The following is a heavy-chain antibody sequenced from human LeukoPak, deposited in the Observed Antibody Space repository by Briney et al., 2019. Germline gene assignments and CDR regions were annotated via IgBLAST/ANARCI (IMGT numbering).Heavy chain of an antibody. CDR3: ATTKQARRYFDY. CDR2: ISYDGSNK. CDR1: GFTFSSYA. D-gene: IGHD1-1*01. Sequence: GGSLRLSCAVSGFTFSSYAMHWVRQALGKGLEWVTVISYDGSNKYYADSVKGRFTISRDNSKNTLYLQMNSLRAEDTAVYYCATTKQARRYFDYWGQGTLVTVSS. V-gene: IGHV3-30*04. J-gene: IGHJ4*02.